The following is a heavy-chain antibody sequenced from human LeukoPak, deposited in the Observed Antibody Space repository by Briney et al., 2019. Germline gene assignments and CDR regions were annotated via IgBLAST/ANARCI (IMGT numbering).Heavy chain of an antibody. D-gene: IGHD1-26*01. J-gene: IGHJ4*02. CDR1: GFTFSSYS. Sequence: GGSLRLSCAASGFTFSSYSMNWVRQAPGKGLEWVSSISSSSYIYYADSVKGRFTISRDNAKNSLYLQMNSLRAEDTAVYYCAREIVGATRSPPARWGQGTLVTVSS. CDR3: AREIVGATRSPPAR. V-gene: IGHV3-21*01. CDR2: ISSSSYI.